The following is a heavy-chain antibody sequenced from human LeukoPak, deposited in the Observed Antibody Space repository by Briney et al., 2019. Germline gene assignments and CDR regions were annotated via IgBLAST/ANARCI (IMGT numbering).Heavy chain of an antibody. J-gene: IGHJ6*04. Sequence: GGSLRLSCTASGFRFGDYAMSWVRQAPGKGLEWVGFIRSKAYGATTEYAASVKGRFTISRDDFKTIAYLQMNSLKTEDTAFYYCTRDCSSISCYGRVEMDVWGKGTTVTVSS. CDR1: GFRFGDYA. CDR2: IRSKAYGATT. V-gene: IGHV3-49*04. CDR3: TRDCSSISCYGRVEMDV. D-gene: IGHD2-2*01.